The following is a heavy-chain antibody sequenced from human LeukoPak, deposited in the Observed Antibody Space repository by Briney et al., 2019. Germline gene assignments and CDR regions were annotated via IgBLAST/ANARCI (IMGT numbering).Heavy chain of an antibody. J-gene: IGHJ6*02. CDR1: GGSISSYF. CDR2: ISNSGST. Sequence: PSETLSLTCIVSGGSISSYFWSWLRQPPGKGLEWIGYISNSGSTNYNPSLKSRVTISADTSKNQFSLKLSSVTAADTAVYYCARGNPDQYGMDVWGQGTTVTVSS. V-gene: IGHV4-59*01. CDR3: ARGNPDQYGMDV. D-gene: IGHD2/OR15-2a*01.